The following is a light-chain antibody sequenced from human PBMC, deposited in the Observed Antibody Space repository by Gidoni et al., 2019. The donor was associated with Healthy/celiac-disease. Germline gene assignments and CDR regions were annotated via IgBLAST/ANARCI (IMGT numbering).Light chain of an antibody. J-gene: IGKJ4*01. V-gene: IGKV4-1*01. CDR2: WAS. CDR3: QQYYSTLLT. CDR1: LSVLYSPNNKNY. Sequence: DTVMTQSPDPLAVSLGERATINCKPSLSVLYSPNNKNYLAWYQQKPGQPPKLLIYWASTRESGVPDRFSGSGSGTDFTLTISSLQAEDVAVYYCQQYYSTLLTFXGXTKVEIK.